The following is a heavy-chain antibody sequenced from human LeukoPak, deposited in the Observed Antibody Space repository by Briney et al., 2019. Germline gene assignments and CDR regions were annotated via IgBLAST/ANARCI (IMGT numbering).Heavy chain of an antibody. V-gene: IGHV3-21*01. CDR2: ISSSSSYI. CDR1: GFTFSSYS. Sequence: GGSLRLSCAASGFTFSSYSMNWVRQAPGKGLEWVSSISSSSSYIYYADSVKGRFTISRDNAKNSLYLQMNSLRAEDTAVYYCARDGGPWGSRGFDYWGQGTLVTVSS. D-gene: IGHD3-16*01. CDR3: ARDGGPWGSRGFDY. J-gene: IGHJ4*02.